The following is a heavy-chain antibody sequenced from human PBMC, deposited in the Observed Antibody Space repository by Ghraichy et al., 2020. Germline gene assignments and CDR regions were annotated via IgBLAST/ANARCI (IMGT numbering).Heavy chain of an antibody. CDR1: GGSFSGYY. D-gene: IGHD6-13*01. J-gene: IGHJ3*02. CDR2: INHSGST. Sequence: SETLSLTCAVYGGSFSGYYWSWIRQPPGKGLEWIGEINHSGSTNYNPSLKSRVTISVDTSKNQFSLKLSSVTAADTAVYYCHIAAAGTPPIGAFDIWGQGTMVTVSS. V-gene: IGHV4-34*01. CDR3: HIAAAGTPPIGAFDI.